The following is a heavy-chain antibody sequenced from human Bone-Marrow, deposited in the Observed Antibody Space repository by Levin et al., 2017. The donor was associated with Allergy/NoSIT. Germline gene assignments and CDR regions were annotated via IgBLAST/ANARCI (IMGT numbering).Heavy chain of an antibody. CDR3: AREGDSSAYYIDFDY. D-gene: IGHD6-19*01. Sequence: GGSLRLSCAASGFSFNDHSMNWVRQAPGKGLEWVGRTRNKANIYTTEYAASVKGRLTISRDDSRSSLFLRMNSLQTEDTAVYYCAREGDSSAYYIDFDYWGQGTLVTVSS. CDR1: GFSFNDHS. V-gene: IGHV3-72*01. CDR2: TRNKANIYTT. J-gene: IGHJ4*02.